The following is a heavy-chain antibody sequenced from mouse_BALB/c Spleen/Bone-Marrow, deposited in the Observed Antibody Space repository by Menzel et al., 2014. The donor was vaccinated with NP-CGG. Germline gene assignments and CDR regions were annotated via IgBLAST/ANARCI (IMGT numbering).Heavy chain of an antibody. CDR3: ARDINDGYYWYFDV. D-gene: IGHD2-3*01. Sequence: EVKLMESGGGLVQPGGSPRLSCATSGVTFTDYYVSWVRQPPGKALEWLGFIRNKANGHTTEYSASVKGRFTISRDNSQSILYLQMNTLRAEDSATYYCARDINDGYYWYFDVWGAGTTVTVSS. CDR2: IRNKANGHTT. V-gene: IGHV7-3*02. CDR1: GVTFTDYY. J-gene: IGHJ1*01.